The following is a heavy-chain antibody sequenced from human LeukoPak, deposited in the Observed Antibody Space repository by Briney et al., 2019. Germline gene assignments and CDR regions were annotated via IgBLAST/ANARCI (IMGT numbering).Heavy chain of an antibody. CDR3: ARVVSDFWSGYYFDY. D-gene: IGHD3-3*01. J-gene: IGHJ4*02. CDR2: IIPILGIA. Sequence: ASVKVSCKVSGGTFSSYTISWVRQAPGQGLEWMGRIIPILGIANYAQKFQGRVTITADKSTSTAYMELSSLRSEDTAVYYCARVVSDFWSGYYFDYWGQGTLVTVSS. CDR1: GGTFSSYT. V-gene: IGHV1-69*02.